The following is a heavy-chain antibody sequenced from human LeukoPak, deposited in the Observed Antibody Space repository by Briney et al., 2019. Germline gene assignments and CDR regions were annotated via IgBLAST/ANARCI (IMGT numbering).Heavy chain of an antibody. CDR3: AREPRFLEWSRNIY. D-gene: IGHD3-3*01. CDR1: GYTFTGYY. CDR2: INPNSGGT. J-gene: IGHJ4*02. Sequence: ASVKVSCKASGYTFTGYYMHWVRQAPGQGLEWMGWINPNSGGTNYAQKFQGRVTMTRDTSISTAYMELSRLRSDDTAVYYCAREPRFLEWSRNIYWGQGTLVTVSS. V-gene: IGHV1-2*02.